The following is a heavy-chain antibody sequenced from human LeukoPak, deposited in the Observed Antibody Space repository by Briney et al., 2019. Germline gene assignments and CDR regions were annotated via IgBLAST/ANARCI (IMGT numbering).Heavy chain of an antibody. CDR1: GFPFDDYG. CDR2: VSWNGENK. J-gene: IGHJ4*02. CDR3: VKGRSPALIAAAGDYFEY. Sequence: QPGRSLRLSCAASGFPFDDYGMNSVRQAPGKGLEWVSGVSWNGENKGYADSVKGRFSISRDNAKNSLYLQMYSLRPEDTALYYCVKGRSPALIAAAGDYFEYWGQGTLVTVSS. V-gene: IGHV3-9*01. D-gene: IGHD6-13*01.